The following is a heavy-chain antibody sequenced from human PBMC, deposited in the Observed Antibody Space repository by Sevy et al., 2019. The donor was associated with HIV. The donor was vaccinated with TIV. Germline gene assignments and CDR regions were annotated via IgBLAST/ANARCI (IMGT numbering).Heavy chain of an antibody. CDR2: ISSDGGNE. J-gene: IGHJ6*02. D-gene: IGHD6-19*01. CDR1: GFTFNNYA. CDR3: ARSAIAVAGSYGMDV. V-gene: IGHV3-30*04. Sequence: GGSLRLSCAASGFTFNNYAMHWVRQAPGKGLEWVALISSDGGNEYYADSVKGRFTISRDNSKNTLYLQMNSLRAKDTAVYYCARSAIAVAGSYGMDVWGQGTTVTVSS.